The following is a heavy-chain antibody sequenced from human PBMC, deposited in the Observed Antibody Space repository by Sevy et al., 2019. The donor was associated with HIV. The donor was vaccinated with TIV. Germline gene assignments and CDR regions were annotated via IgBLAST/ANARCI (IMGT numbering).Heavy chain of an antibody. CDR1: GYTLTELS. CDR2: FDPEDGKR. J-gene: IGHJ4*02. Sequence: ASVKVSCKVSGYTLTELSMHWVRQAPGKGLEWVGTFDPEDGKRIYAEKFKGRLTMTEDTSTETAYMELNSLRSDDTAVYYCATTKDYTDSSGYPFGYWGQGTQVTVS. D-gene: IGHD3-22*01. V-gene: IGHV1-24*01. CDR3: ATTKDYTDSSGYPFGY.